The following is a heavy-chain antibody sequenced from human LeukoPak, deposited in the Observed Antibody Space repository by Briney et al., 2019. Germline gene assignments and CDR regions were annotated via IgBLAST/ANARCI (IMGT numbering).Heavy chain of an antibody. Sequence: ASVKVSCKASGYTFTSYGISWVRQAPGQGLEWMGWINPNSGGTNYAQKFQGRVTMTRDTSISTAYMELSRLRSDDTAVYYCARGARPYVWGSYVVYWGQGTLVTVSS. D-gene: IGHD3-16*01. J-gene: IGHJ4*02. CDR3: ARGARPYVWGSYVVY. V-gene: IGHV1-2*02. CDR2: INPNSGGT. CDR1: GYTFTSYG.